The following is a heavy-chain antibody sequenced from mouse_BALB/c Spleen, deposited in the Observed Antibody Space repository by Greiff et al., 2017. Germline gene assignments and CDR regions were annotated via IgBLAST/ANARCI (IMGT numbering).Heavy chain of an antibody. V-gene: IGHV5-12-1*01. CDR1: GFAFSSYD. J-gene: IGHJ3*01. CDR3: ARDYYGSSYPFAD. CDR2: ISSGGGST. D-gene: IGHD1-1*01. Sequence: EVKLQESGGGLVKPGGSLKLSCAASGFAFSSYDMSWVRQTPEKRLEWVAYISSGGGSTYYPDTVKGRFAISRDNAKNTLYLQMSSLKSEDTAMYYCARDYYGSSYPFADWGQGTLVTVSA.